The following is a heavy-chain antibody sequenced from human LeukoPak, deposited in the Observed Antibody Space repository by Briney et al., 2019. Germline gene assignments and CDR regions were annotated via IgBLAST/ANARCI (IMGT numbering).Heavy chain of an antibody. CDR3: VRDTKEY. CDR1: GFPFPSYE. J-gene: IGHJ4*02. V-gene: IGHV3-48*03. CDR2: ISTTGDRI. Sequence: GSLSISFVASGFPFPSYEMNWVRPAPGKGLEWISYISTTGDRIQYADSVKGRFTISRDNAKNSLYLQMNSLRAEDTAVYYCVRDTKEYWGQGTLVTVSS. D-gene: IGHD2-8*01.